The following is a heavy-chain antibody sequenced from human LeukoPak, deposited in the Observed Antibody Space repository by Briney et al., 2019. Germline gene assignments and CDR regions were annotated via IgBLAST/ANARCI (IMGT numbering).Heavy chain of an antibody. D-gene: IGHD6-13*01. Sequence: SVKVSCKASGGTFSRYGISWVRQAPGQGLEWMGRIIPFLGMTDYARKFQGRVTITADKSTTTAYMELSSLRSEDTAVYFCARGFESSTSFVSDFDFWGQGSLVTVSS. CDR3: ARGFESSTSFVSDFDF. CDR2: IIPFLGMT. CDR1: GGTFSRYG. J-gene: IGHJ4*02. V-gene: IGHV1-69*04.